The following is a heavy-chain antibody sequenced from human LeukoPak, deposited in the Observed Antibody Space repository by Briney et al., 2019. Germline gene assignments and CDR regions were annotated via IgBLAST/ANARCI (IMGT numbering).Heavy chain of an antibody. CDR3: ATLSNESKYYFDY. Sequence: SETLSLTCTVSGGSISSYYWSWIRQPPGKGLEWIGEINHSGSTNYNPSLKSRVTISVDTSKNQFSLKLSSVTAADTAVYYCATLSNESKYYFDYWGQGTLVTVSS. CDR1: GGSISSYY. CDR2: INHSGST. V-gene: IGHV4-34*01. J-gene: IGHJ4*02. D-gene: IGHD4-4*01.